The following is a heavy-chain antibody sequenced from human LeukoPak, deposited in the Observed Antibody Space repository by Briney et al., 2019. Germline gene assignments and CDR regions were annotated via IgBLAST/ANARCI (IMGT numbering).Heavy chain of an antibody. CDR3: ARDDCGGDCHVDY. V-gene: IGHV3-74*01. D-gene: IGHD2-21*01. J-gene: IGHJ4*02. Sequence: GGSLRLSCKASGFIFILYWMHWVRQVPGKGLVWVSRIEGGAIDTDYADFVKGRFTISRDNAKNSLYLQMNSLRAEDTAVYYCARDDCGGDCHVDYWGQGTLVTVSS. CDR2: IEGGAIDT. CDR1: GFIFILYW.